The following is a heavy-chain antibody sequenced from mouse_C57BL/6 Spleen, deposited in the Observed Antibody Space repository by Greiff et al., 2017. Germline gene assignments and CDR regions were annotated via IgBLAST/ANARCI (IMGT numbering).Heavy chain of an antibody. J-gene: IGHJ4*01. D-gene: IGHD2-2*01. CDR3: ARDGSTRVTGDYAMDY. CDR1: GFTFSDYY. CDR2: INYDGSST. Sequence: EVMLVESEGGLVQPGSSMKLSCTASGFTFSDYYMAWVRQVPEKGLEWVANINYDGSSTYYLDSLKSRFIISRDNAKNILYLQMSSLQSEDTATYYCARDGSTRVTGDYAMDYWGQGTSVTVSS. V-gene: IGHV5-16*01.